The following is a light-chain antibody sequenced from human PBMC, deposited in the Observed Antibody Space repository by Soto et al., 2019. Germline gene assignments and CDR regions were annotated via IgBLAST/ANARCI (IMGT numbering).Light chain of an antibody. Sequence: QSALTQPASVSGSPGQSISISCTGTSSDIGSYNRVSWYQQHPGKAPKLIIYEVTDRPSGVSNRFSGSKSGNTASLTISGIQAEDEAEYYCRSQTNINTRACDFGKGTKVTVL. CDR1: SSDIGSYNR. CDR3: RSQTNINTRACD. V-gene: IGLV2-14*01. J-gene: IGLJ1*01. CDR2: EVT.